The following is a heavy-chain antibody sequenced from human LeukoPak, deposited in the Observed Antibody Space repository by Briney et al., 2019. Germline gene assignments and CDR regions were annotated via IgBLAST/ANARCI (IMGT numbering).Heavy chain of an antibody. V-gene: IGHV4-34*01. CDR2: INHSGST. J-gene: IGHJ4*02. CDR3: AGGRGKWLRLGSARGGVFDY. Sequence: SETLSLTCAVYGGSFSGYYWSWIRQPPGKGLEWIGEINHSGSTNYNPSLKSRVTISVDTSKNQFSLKLSSVTAADTAVYYCAGGRGKWLRLGSARGGVFDYWGQGTLVTVSS. D-gene: IGHD5-12*01. CDR1: GGSFSGYY.